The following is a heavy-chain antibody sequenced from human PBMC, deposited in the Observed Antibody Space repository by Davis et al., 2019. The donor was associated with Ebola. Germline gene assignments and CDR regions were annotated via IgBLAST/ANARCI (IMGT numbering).Heavy chain of an antibody. J-gene: IGHJ5*02. CDR3: AKGYAVSGSCYSSAES. Sequence: GGSLRLSCAASGFTFSSYAMSWVRQAPGKRLEWVSVICGSGSNAYYAGSVRGRFTISRDDSKNTLYLQMNSLRAEDTAVYYCAKGYAVSGSCYSSAESWGQGTLVTVSS. V-gene: IGHV3-23*01. CDR1: GFTFSSYA. CDR2: ICGSGSNA. D-gene: IGHD2-15*01.